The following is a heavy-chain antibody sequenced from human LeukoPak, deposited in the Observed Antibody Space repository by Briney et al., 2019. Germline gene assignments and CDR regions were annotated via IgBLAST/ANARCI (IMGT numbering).Heavy chain of an antibody. J-gene: IGHJ1*01. D-gene: IGHD3-3*01. Sequence: SETLSLTCAVYGGSFSGYYWSWIRQPPGKGLEWIGYIYYSGSTNYNPSLKSRVTMSVDTSKDQFSLKLSSVNAADTAMYYCARHRSPLESFHHWGQGTLVTVSS. CDR1: GGSFSGYY. V-gene: IGHV4-59*08. CDR2: IYYSGST. CDR3: ARHRSPLESFHH.